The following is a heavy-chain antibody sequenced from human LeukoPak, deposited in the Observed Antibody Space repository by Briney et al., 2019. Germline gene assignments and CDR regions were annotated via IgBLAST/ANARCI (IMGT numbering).Heavy chain of an antibody. V-gene: IGHV1-18*01. CDR2: ISAYSGYT. CDR1: GYTFTNYG. D-gene: IGHD5/OR15-5a*01. Sequence: GASVKVSCKASGYTFTNYGISWVRQAPGQGLEWMGWISAYSGYTHYAQKIQGRVTVTTEASTSTAYMELRSLTSYDTAVYYCARDAVSTTTAGVIDYWGQGTLVTVSS. J-gene: IGHJ4*02. CDR3: ARDAVSTTTAGVIDY.